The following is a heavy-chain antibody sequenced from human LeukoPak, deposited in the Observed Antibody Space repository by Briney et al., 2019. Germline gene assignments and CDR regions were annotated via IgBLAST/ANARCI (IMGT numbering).Heavy chain of an antibody. J-gene: IGHJ4*02. CDR3: ARASYGLGTFDY. CDR1: GGSISSYY. D-gene: IGHD5-18*01. CDR2: IYYSGST. Sequence: SETLSLTCTVSGGSISSYYWSWIRQPPGKGLEWIGYIYYSGSTNHNPSLKSRVTISVDTSKNQFSLKLSSVTAADTAVYYCARASYGLGTFDYWGQGTLVTVSS. V-gene: IGHV4-59*01.